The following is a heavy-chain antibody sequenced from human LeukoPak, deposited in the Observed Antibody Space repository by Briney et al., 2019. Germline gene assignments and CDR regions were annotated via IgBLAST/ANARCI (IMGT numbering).Heavy chain of an antibody. D-gene: IGHD3-16*02. CDR1: GFTFSSYS. CDR3: ASIPYDYVWGSYRYPNDAFDI. CDR2: ISSSSSYI. Sequence: GGSLRLSCAASGFTFSSYSMNWVRQAPGKGLEWVSSISSSSSYIYYADSVKGRFTISRDNAKNSLYLQMNSLRAEDTAVYYCASIPYDYVWGSYRYPNDAFDIWRQGTMVTVSS. V-gene: IGHV3-21*01. J-gene: IGHJ3*02.